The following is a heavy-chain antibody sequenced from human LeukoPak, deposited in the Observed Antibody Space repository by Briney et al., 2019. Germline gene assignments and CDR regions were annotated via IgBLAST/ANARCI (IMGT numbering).Heavy chain of an antibody. CDR2: ISFDGSAK. Sequence: GGSLRLSCAASGFTFSSYALHWVRQAPGKGLEWVAVISFDGSAKYYADSMKGRFSISRDNSKNTLYLQMNSLRAEDTAVYYCARDRTLVRGRNINYYYFMDVWGRGTTVTVSS. CDR3: ARDRTLVRGRNINYYYFMDV. V-gene: IGHV3-30*04. J-gene: IGHJ6*03. D-gene: IGHD3-10*01. CDR1: GFTFSSYA.